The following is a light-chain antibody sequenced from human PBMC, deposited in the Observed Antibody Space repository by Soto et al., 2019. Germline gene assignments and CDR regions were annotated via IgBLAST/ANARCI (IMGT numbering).Light chain of an antibody. CDR1: SSDVGAYNY. V-gene: IGLV2-14*01. Sequence: QSALAQPASVSGSPGQSITISCTGTSSDVGAYNYVSWYHQHHPGKAPELIIYDVTDRPSGVSTRFSCSKSGNTASLIISVLQDEDAGDYYCSSYTTISAVIFGGGTKLTVL. CDR3: SSYTTISAVI. J-gene: IGLJ2*01. CDR2: DVT.